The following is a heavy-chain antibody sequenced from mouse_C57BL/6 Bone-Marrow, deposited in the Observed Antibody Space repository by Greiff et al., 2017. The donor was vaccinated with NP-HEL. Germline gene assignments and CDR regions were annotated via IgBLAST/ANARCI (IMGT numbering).Heavy chain of an antibody. D-gene: IGHD3-1*01. V-gene: IGHV1-54*01. CDR3: ARGLRYYFDY. CDR2: INPGSGGT. J-gene: IGHJ2*01. Sequence: VKLMESGAELVRPGTSVKVSCKASGYAFTNYLIAWVKQRPGQGLEWIGVINPGSGGTNYNEKFKGKATLTADKSSSTAYMQLSSLTSEDSAVYFCARGLRYYFDYWGQGTTLTVSS. CDR1: GYAFTNYL.